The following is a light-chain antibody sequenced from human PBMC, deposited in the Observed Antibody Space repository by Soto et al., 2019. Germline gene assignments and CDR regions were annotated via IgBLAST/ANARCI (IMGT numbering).Light chain of an antibody. J-gene: IGLJ2*01. CDR2: DVS. V-gene: IGLV2-14*01. CDR3: SSYTPSSSTRVV. CDR1: SSDVGGYNY. Sequence: QSALTQPASVSGSPGQSITISCTGTSSDVGGYNYVSWYQQRPGKAPKLMIFDVSNRPSGVSNRFSGSKSANTASLTISGLQAEDEADYYCSSYTPSSSTRVVFGGGTKLTVL.